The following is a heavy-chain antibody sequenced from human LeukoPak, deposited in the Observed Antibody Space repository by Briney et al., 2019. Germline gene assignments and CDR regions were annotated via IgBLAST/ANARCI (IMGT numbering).Heavy chain of an antibody. CDR3: ARHEEEDGYNAKTPDY. D-gene: IGHD5-24*01. V-gene: IGHV4-39*01. Sequence: PSETLSLTRTVSGAAISRNSFFWGWIRQPPGMGLEWIGSGRYSGTTYYNPSLKSRVTISIDTSKNQFSLRLSSVTAADTAVYYCARHEEEDGYNAKTPDYWGQGALVTVSS. J-gene: IGHJ4*02. CDR2: GRYSGTT. CDR1: GAAISRNSFF.